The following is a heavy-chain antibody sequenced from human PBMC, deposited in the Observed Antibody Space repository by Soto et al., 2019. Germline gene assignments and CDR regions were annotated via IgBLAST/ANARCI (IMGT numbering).Heavy chain of an antibody. CDR1: GYTFTTYG. CDR2: ISPNNGDT. J-gene: IGHJ4*02. CDR3: ARTPRAQMIVLEAATRFDY. V-gene: IGHV1-18*04. Sequence: QVQLVQSGGEVKRPGASVKVSCKASGYTFTTYGFNWVRQAPGQGLEWMEWISPNNGDTNYAQNFQGRVTLTTDTSTSTAYMEMRSLTSDDTAVYYCARTPRAQMIVLEAATRFDYWGQGTLVTVSS. D-gene: IGHD2-15*01.